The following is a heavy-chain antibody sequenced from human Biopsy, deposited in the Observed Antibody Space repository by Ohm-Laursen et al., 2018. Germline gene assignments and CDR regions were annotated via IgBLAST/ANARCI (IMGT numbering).Heavy chain of an antibody. Sequence: SLRLSCSASDFTFDDYAMSWVRQRPGKGLEWVSGITWNSGHIAYADSVKGRFTISRDNAKNVLWLQMNSLRVDDMAMYYCVKDIRRYFYGMDVWGQGTTVTVSS. J-gene: IGHJ6*02. CDR2: ITWNSGHI. CDR1: DFTFDDYA. V-gene: IGHV3-9*03. D-gene: IGHD3-10*01. CDR3: VKDIRRYFYGMDV.